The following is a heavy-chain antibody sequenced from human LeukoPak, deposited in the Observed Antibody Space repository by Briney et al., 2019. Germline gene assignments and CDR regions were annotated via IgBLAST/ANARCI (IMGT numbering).Heavy chain of an antibody. CDR2: MSNSAGTT. CDR3: AKDLSTWLSPSPTDY. V-gene: IGHV3-23*01. Sequence: PGGSLRLSCAASGFTFSNSAMSWVRQAPGKGLEWVSTMSNSAGTTYYADSVKGRFTISRDNSKNTLYLQMNSLRTEDTAVYFCAKDLSTWLSPSPTDYWGQGTLVTVSS. J-gene: IGHJ4*02. CDR1: GFTFSNSA. D-gene: IGHD3-9*01.